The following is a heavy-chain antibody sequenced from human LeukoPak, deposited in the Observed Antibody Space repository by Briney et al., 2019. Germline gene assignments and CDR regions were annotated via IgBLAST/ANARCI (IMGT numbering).Heavy chain of an antibody. CDR1: GVSFSGYY. CDR2: INHSGST. D-gene: IGHD1-26*01. V-gene: IGHV4-34*01. J-gene: IGHJ4*02. CDR3: ARGYSGSYFDY. Sequence: SETLSLTCAVYGVSFSGYYWSWIRQPPGKGLEWIGEINHSGSTNYNPSLKSRVTISVDTSKNQFSLKLSSVTAADTAVYYCARGYSGSYFDYWGQGTLVTVSS.